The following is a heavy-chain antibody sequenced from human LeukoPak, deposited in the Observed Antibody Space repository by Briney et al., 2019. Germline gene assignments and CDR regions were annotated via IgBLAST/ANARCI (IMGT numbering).Heavy chain of an antibody. CDR2: IYTSGST. CDR3: ARDARIVVVPAARGDAFDI. D-gene: IGHD2-2*01. Sequence: PSETLSLTCAVYGGSFSSGSYYWSWIRQPAGKGLEWIGRIYTSGSTNYNPSLKSRVTISVDTSKNQFSLKLSSVTAADTAVYYCARDARIVVVPAARGDAFDIWGQGTMVTVSS. J-gene: IGHJ3*02. CDR1: GGSFSSGSYY. V-gene: IGHV4-61*02.